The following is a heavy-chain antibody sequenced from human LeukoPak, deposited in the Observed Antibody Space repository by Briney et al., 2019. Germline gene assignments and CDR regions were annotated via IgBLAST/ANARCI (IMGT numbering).Heavy chain of an antibody. CDR2: INPNSGGT. V-gene: IGHV1-2*02. CDR3: ARDRDYDYVWGSYRSRDAFNI. Sequence: ASVKVSCKASGYTFTGYYMHWVRQAPGQGLEWMGWINPNSGGTNYAQKFQGRVTMTRDTSISTAYMELSRLRSDDTAVYYCARDRDYDYVWGSYRSRDAFNIWGQGTMVTVSS. J-gene: IGHJ3*02. CDR1: GYTFTGYY. D-gene: IGHD3-16*02.